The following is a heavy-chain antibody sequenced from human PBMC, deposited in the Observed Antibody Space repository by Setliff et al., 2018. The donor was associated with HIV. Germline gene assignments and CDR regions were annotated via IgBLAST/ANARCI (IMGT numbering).Heavy chain of an antibody. J-gene: IGHJ3*01. CDR1: GVTFSNYA. V-gene: IGHV1-2*06. D-gene: IGHD1-26*01. Sequence: WASVKVSCKASGVTFSNYAISWVRQAPGQGLEWMGRIHPNTGSTNYLQEFQGRVTITRDTSMSTVYMALTGLTSDDTAVYYCAKQGYSDSLYAFDVWGQGTMVTVSS. CDR2: IHPNTGST. CDR3: AKQGYSDSLYAFDV.